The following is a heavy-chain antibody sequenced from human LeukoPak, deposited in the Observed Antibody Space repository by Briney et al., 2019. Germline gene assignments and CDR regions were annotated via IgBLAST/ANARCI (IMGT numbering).Heavy chain of an antibody. CDR2: ISAYNGNT. CDR3: ARWEYCSSTSCYDESETFDY. D-gene: IGHD2-2*01. V-gene: IGHV1-18*01. J-gene: IGHJ4*02. Sequence: ASVKVSCKASGYTFTSYGISWVRQAPGQGLEWMGWISAYNGNTNYAHKYQGRVTMTTDTSTSTAYLELRSLRSDDTAVYYCARWEYCSSTSCYDESETFDYWGQGTLVTVSS. CDR1: GYTFTSYG.